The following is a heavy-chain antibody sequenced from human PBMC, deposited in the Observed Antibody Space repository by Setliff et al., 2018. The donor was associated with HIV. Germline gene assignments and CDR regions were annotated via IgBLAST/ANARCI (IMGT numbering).Heavy chain of an antibody. CDR1: GYTFSTNA. J-gene: IGHJ3*02. Sequence: SVKVSCKAFGYTFSTNAISWVRQAPGQGLDWMGGIIPVFGTTNYAQKFQGRVTITADESTSTAYMELSSLKSEDTAVYYCARDSDSSSWGLYAFDIWGQGTMVTVSS. V-gene: IGHV1-69*13. CDR2: IIPVFGTT. D-gene: IGHD6-13*01. CDR3: ARDSDSSSWGLYAFDI.